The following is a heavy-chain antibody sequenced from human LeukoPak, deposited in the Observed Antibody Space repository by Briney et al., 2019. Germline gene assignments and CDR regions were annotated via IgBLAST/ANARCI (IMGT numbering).Heavy chain of an antibody. CDR3: ARGGYSYGLDAFDI. V-gene: IGHV4-30-4*08. CDR2: IYYSGST. CDR1: GGSISSGGYY. J-gene: IGHJ3*02. D-gene: IGHD5-18*01. Sequence: SQTLSLTCTVSGGSISSGGYYWSWIRQHSGRGLEWIGYIYYSGSTYYNPSLKSRVTISVDTSKNQFSLKLSSVTAADTAVYYCARGGYSYGLDAFDIWGQGTMVTVSS.